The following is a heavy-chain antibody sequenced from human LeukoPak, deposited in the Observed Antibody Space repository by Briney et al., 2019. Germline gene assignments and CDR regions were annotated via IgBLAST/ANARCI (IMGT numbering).Heavy chain of an antibody. CDR2: IKQDGSEK. CDR3: AKDICSGGSCYGDAFDI. D-gene: IGHD2-15*01. CDR1: GFTFSSYW. Sequence: GGALRLSCAASGFTFSSYWMSWVRQAPGKGLEWVANIKQDGSEKYYVDSVKGRFTISRDNAKNSLYLQMNSLRAEDTALYYCAKDICSGGSCYGDAFDIWGQGTMVTVSS. V-gene: IGHV3-7*03. J-gene: IGHJ3*02.